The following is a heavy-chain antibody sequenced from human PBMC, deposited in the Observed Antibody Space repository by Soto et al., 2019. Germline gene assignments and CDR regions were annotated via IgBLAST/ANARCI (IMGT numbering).Heavy chain of an antibody. CDR3: ARAATTTEKYYCYMDV. CDR2: ISASNGDS. J-gene: IGHJ6*03. V-gene: IGHV1-18*01. CDR1: GYNFIDYV. Sequence: QVQLVQSGAEVKKPGASVRVACKTSGYNFIDYVISWVRQAPGQGLEWVGWISASNGDSNFAQKVQGRVTMTTDTSTSTVYMELRSLRSDDSAVYFCARAATTTEKYYCYMDVWGKGTAVTVSS. D-gene: IGHD1-26*01.